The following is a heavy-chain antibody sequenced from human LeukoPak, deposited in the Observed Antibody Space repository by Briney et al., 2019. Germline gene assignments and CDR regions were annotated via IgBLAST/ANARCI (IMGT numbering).Heavy chain of an antibody. CDR2: IYTSGST. J-gene: IGHJ3*02. CDR1: GGSLSSGSYY. D-gene: IGHD2-2*01. Sequence: SQTLSLTCTVSGGSLSSGSYYWSWIRQPAGKGLEWIGRIYTSGSTNYNPSLKSRVTISVDTSKNQFSLKLSSVTAADTAVYYCARFVVVPTDAFDIWGQGTMVTVSS. CDR3: ARFVVVPTDAFDI. V-gene: IGHV4-61*02.